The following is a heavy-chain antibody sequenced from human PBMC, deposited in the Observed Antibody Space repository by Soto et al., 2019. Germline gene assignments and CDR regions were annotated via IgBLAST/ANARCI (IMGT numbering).Heavy chain of an antibody. CDR1: GYTFTSYG. V-gene: IGHV1-18*01. CDR3: ARDARRFLEWLVDY. Sequence: ASVKVSCKASGYTFTSYGISWVRQAPGQGLEWMGWISAYNGNTNYAQKLQGRVTMTTDTSTSTAYMELRSLRSDDTAVYYCARDARRFLEWLVDYWGQGTLVTVSS. CDR2: ISAYNGNT. D-gene: IGHD3-3*01. J-gene: IGHJ4*02.